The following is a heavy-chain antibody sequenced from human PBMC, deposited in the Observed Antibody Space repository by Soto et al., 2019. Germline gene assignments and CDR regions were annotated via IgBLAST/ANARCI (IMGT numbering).Heavy chain of an antibody. Sequence: ASVKVSCKASGYTFTSYAMHWVRQAPGQRLEWMGWINAGNGNTKYSQKFQGRVTITRDTSASTAYMELSSLRSEDTAVYYCARAPHGDLDWLFHAPGKDVWGQGTTVTVSS. J-gene: IGHJ6*02. CDR2: INAGNGNT. CDR3: ARAPHGDLDWLFHAPGKDV. V-gene: IGHV1-3*01. CDR1: GYTFTSYA. D-gene: IGHD3-9*01.